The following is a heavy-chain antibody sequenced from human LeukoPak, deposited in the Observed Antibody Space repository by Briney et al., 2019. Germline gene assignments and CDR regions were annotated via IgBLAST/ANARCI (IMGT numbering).Heavy chain of an antibody. CDR1: GFTFSSYA. V-gene: IGHV3-30-3*01. D-gene: IGHD6-13*01. Sequence: GGSLRLSCAASGFTFSSYAMHWVRQAPGKGLEWVAVISYDGSNKYYADSVKGRFTISRDNSKNTLYLQMNSLRAEDTAVYYCARVFLRIAAAGTVSGAFDIWGQGTMVTVSS. CDR2: ISYDGSNK. CDR3: ARVFLRIAAAGTVSGAFDI. J-gene: IGHJ3*02.